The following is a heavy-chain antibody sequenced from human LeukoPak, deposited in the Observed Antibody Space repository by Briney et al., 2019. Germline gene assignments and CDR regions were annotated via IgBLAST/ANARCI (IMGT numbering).Heavy chain of an antibody. CDR2: INPNSGGT. CDR1: GYTFTGYY. J-gene: IGHJ6*02. D-gene: IGHD3-10*01. Sequence: ASVKVSRKASGYTFTGYYMHWVRQAPGQGLEWMGWINPNSGGTNYAQKFQGRVTMTRDTSISTAYMELSRLRSDDTAVYYCARARRYGSGSYLYYYGMDVWGQGTTVTVSS. V-gene: IGHV1-2*02. CDR3: ARARRYGSGSYLYYYGMDV.